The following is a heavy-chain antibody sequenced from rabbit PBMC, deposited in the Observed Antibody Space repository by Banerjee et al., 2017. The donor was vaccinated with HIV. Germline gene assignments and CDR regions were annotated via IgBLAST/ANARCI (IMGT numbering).Heavy chain of an antibody. J-gene: IGHJ3*01. V-gene: IGHV1S45*01. CDR2: IYVDSSGET. CDR3: ARDPAVMAGDSLDL. CDR1: GFSFSSSYW. Sequence: QEQLVESGGGPVQPEGSLTLTCTASGFSFSSSYWICWVRQAPGKGLEWIAYIYVDSSGETAYANWAKGRFTVSKTSSTTVTLQMTSLTAADTATYFCARDPAVMAGDSLDLWGQGTLVTVS. D-gene: IGHD4-1*01.